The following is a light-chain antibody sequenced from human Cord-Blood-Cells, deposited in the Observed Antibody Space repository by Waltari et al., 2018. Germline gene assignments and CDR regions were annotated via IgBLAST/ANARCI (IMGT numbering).Light chain of an antibody. CDR2: EGS. Sequence: SALTQPASVSGSPGQSIPISCTGTSSDVGSYNLVSWYQQHPGKAPKRMIYEGSKRPSGFSNRFSGSKSGNTASLTISGLQAEDEADYYCCSYAGSSTWVFGGGTKLTVL. J-gene: IGLJ3*02. CDR3: CSYAGSSTWV. CDR1: SSDVGSYNL. V-gene: IGLV2-23*01.